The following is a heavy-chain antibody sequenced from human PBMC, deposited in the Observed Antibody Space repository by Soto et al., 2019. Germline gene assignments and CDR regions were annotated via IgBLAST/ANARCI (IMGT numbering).Heavy chain of an antibody. J-gene: IGHJ5*02. D-gene: IGHD3-10*01. CDR3: ARSLDYYGSGGSFDP. CDR1: GGSISSYY. CDR2: IYYSGST. Sequence: QVQLQESGPGLVKPSETLSLTCTVSGGSISSYYWSWIRRPPGKGLEWIGYIYYSGSTNYNPSLKSRVTISVDTSKNQFSLKLSSVTAADTAVYYCARSLDYYGSGGSFDPWGQGTLVTVSS. V-gene: IGHV4-59*01.